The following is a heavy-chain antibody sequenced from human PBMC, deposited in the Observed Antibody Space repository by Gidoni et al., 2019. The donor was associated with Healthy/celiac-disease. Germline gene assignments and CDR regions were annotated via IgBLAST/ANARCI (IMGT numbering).Heavy chain of an antibody. CDR1: GFTFSRYG. V-gene: IGHV3-33*01. CDR3: AREMYRGNGGKRTPFDY. CDR2: IWYDGSNK. D-gene: IGHD2-15*01. J-gene: IGHJ4*02. Sequence: QVQLVESGGGVVQPGRSLSLSCAASGFTFSRYGMHWVRQAPGKGLEWVAVIWYDGSNKYYADSVKGRFTISRDNSKNTLYLQMNSLRAEDTAVYYCAREMYRGNGGKRTPFDYWGQGTLVTVSS.